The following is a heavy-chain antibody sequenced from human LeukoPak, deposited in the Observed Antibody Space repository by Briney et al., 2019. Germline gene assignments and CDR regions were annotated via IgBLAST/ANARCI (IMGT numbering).Heavy chain of an antibody. Sequence: GGSLRLSCAASGFTFDDYAMHWVRQAPGKGLEWVSGISWNSGSIGYADSVKGRFTISRDNAKNSLYLQMNSLRAEDTAVYYCVRDGVGAPPFDYWGQGVLVTVSS. V-gene: IGHV3-9*01. CDR1: GFTFDDYA. CDR2: ISWNSGSI. D-gene: IGHD1-26*01. J-gene: IGHJ4*02. CDR3: VRDGVGAPPFDY.